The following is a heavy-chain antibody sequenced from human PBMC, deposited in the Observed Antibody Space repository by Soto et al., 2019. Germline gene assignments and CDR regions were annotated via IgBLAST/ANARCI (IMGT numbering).Heavy chain of an antibody. CDR3: ARVFSSSWFYYFDF. CDR2: IYHSGST. V-gene: IGHV4-30-2*01. D-gene: IGHD6-13*01. CDR1: GGSISSGGYS. J-gene: IGHJ4*02. Sequence: SETLSLTCAVSGGSISSGGYSWSWIRQPPGKGLEWIGYIYHSGSTYYNPSLKSRVTISVDRSKNQFSLKLSSVTAADTAVYYCARVFSSSWFYYFDFWGQGTLVTVSS.